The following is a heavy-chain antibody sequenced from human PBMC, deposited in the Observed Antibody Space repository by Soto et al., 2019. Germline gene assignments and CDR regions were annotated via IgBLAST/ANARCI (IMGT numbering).Heavy chain of an antibody. J-gene: IGHJ4*02. CDR3: TRGPAPLLRYFDWLLHFDY. D-gene: IGHD3-9*01. V-gene: IGHV3-49*03. CDR2: IRSKAYGGTT. Sequence: GGSLRLSCTASGFTFGDYAMSWFRQAPGKGLEWEGFIRSKAYGGTTEYAASVKGRFTISRDDSKSIAYLQMNSLKTEDTAVYYCTRGPAPLLRYFDWLLHFDYWGQGTLVTVSS. CDR1: GFTFGDYA.